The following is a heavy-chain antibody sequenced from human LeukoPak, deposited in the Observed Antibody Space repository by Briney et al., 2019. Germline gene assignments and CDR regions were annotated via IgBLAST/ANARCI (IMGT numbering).Heavy chain of an antibody. J-gene: IGHJ5*02. V-gene: IGHV3-66*03. Sequence: PGGSLRLSCAVSGFRVSDYYMSWVRQAPGKGLEWVGLIRDSGEAFYADFARGRVAISRDESENTLYLQMNSLRVEDTAVYFCARDRAANQDWVEFDPWGQGTPVIVSS. CDR3: ARDRAANQDWVEFDP. CDR2: IRDSGEA. CDR1: GFRVSDYY. D-gene: IGHD3/OR15-3a*01.